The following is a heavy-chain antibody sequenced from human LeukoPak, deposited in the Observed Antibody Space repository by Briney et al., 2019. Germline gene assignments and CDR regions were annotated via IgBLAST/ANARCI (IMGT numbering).Heavy chain of an antibody. CDR1: GFTFSSNW. Sequence: GGSLRLSCAASGFTFSSNWMSWVRQAPGKGLEWVAVISYDGSNKYYADSVKGRFTISRDNSKNTLYLQMNSLRAEDTAVYYCAKVTTVERYFDYWGQGTLVTVSS. CDR2: ISYDGSNK. CDR3: AKVTTVERYFDY. V-gene: IGHV3-30*18. D-gene: IGHD4-23*01. J-gene: IGHJ4*02.